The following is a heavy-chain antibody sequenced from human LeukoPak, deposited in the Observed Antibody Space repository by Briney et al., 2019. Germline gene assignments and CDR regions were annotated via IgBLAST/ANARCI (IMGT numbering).Heavy chain of an antibody. V-gene: IGHV4-59*01. Sequence: PSETLSLTCTVSGGSISSYYWSWIRQPPGKGLEWIGYIYYSGSTNYNPSLKSRVTISVDTSKNQFSLKLSSVTAADTAVYYCATYYYDGSGYYHFDYWGQGTLVTVSS. J-gene: IGHJ4*02. CDR2: IYYSGST. D-gene: IGHD3-22*01. CDR3: ATYYYDGSGYYHFDY. CDR1: GGSISSYY.